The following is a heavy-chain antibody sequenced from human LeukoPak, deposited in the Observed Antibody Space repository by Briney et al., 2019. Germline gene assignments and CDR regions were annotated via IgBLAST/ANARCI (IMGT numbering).Heavy chain of an antibody. V-gene: IGHV3-48*01. CDR1: GFTFSNYN. J-gene: IGHJ4*02. CDR2: ISSSSNII. CDR3: ARDFAREFTIDY. D-gene: IGHD3-10*01. Sequence: GGSPRLSCAASGFTFSNYNMSWIRQPPGKGLQWVSYISSSSNIIYYADSVKGRFTISRDNAKNSLFLQMNSLRAEDTAVYYCARDFAREFTIDYWGQGTLVTVSS.